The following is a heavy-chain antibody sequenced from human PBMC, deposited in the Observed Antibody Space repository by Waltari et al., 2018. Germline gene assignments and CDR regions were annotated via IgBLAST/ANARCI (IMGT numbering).Heavy chain of an antibody. Sequence: QVQLQESGPGLVKPSETLSLTCTVSGGSISSHYWSWIRQPPGKGLEWIGYIYYSGSTNYNPSLKSRVTISVDTSKNQFSLKLSSVTAADTAVYYCARVMPYYFDYWGQGTLVTVSS. CDR3: ARVMPYYFDY. V-gene: IGHV4-59*11. J-gene: IGHJ4*02. D-gene: IGHD2-2*01. CDR2: IYYSGST. CDR1: GGSISSHY.